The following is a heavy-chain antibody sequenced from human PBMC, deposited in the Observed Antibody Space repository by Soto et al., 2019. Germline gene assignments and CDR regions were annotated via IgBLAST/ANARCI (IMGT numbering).Heavy chain of an antibody. Sequence: EVQLLESGGGLVQPGESLRLSCAASGFTFSSYAMSWVRQAPGKGLEWVSVISGSDDSTYYADSVKGRFTISRDNSKNTRYLQMNSLRAEDTAVYYCAKRSSSSTFGYGGQGTLVTVSS. CDR2: ISGSDDST. J-gene: IGHJ4*02. V-gene: IGHV3-23*01. CDR3: AKRSSSSTFGY. D-gene: IGHD6-6*01. CDR1: GFTFSSYA.